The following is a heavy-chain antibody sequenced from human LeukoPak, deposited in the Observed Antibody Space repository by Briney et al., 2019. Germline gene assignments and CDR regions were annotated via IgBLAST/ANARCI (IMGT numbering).Heavy chain of an antibody. J-gene: IGHJ6*03. CDR2: INHSGST. CDR1: GGSFSGYY. V-gene: IGHV4-34*01. CDR3: ARVPRLYYYYYMDV. Sequence: SETLSLTCAVYGGSFSGYYWSWIRQPPGKGLEWIGEINHSGSTNYNPSLKSRVTISVDTSKNQFSLKLSSVTAADTAVYYCARVPRLYYYYYMDVWGKGTTVTVSS.